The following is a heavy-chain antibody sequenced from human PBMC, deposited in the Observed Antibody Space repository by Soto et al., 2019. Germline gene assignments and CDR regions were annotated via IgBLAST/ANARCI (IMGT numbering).Heavy chain of an antibody. V-gene: IGHV3-30-3*01. Sequence: QVQLVESGGGVVQPGRSLRLSCAASGFTFSSYAMHWVRQAPGKGLEWVAVISYDGSNKYYADSVKGRFTISRDNSKNTLYLQMNSLRAEDTAVYYCASAGYSSRLGIWGQGTMVTVSS. D-gene: IGHD6-13*01. CDR3: ASAGYSSRLGI. CDR1: GFTFSSYA. CDR2: ISYDGSNK. J-gene: IGHJ3*02.